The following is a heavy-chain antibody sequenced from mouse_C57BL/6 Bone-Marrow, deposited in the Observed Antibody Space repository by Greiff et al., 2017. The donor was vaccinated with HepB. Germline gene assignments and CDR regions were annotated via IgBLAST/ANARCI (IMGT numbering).Heavy chain of an antibody. J-gene: IGHJ1*03. Sequence: LQESGPELVKPGASVKLSCKASGYTFTSYDINWVKQRPGQGLEWIGWIYPRDGSTKYNEKFKGKATLTVDTSSSTAYMELHSLTSEDSAVYFCARMATTVVATGYFDVWGTGTTVTVSS. D-gene: IGHD1-1*01. CDR1: GYTFTSYD. CDR3: ARMATTVVATGYFDV. V-gene: IGHV1-85*01. CDR2: IYPRDGST.